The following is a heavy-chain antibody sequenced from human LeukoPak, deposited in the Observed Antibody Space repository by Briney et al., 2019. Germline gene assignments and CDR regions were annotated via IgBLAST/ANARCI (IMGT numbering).Heavy chain of an antibody. J-gene: IGHJ3*01. D-gene: IGHD1-14*01. V-gene: IGHV4-59*11. CDR3: ARDRISINALDV. CDR2: ISHIGST. CDR1: GASISGHY. Sequence: SETLSLTCTVSGASISGHYLTWLRQPPGKGLEWIGYISHIGSTNYNPSLKSRVTISVGTSKNQFSLKLTSVTAADTAVYYCARDRISINALDVWGQGTMVTVSS.